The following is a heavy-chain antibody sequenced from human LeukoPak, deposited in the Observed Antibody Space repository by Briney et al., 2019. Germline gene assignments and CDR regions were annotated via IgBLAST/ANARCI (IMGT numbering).Heavy chain of an antibody. CDR2: IYYSGST. J-gene: IGHJ6*02. CDR1: GGSISSYY. CDR3: AREGSSSKLGYYGMDV. Sequence: SETLSLTCTVSGGSISSYYWSWIRQPPGKGLEWIGYIYYSGSTNYNPSLKSRVTISVDTSKNQFSLKLSSVTAADTAVYYCAREGSSSKLGYYGMDVWGQGTTVTVSS. V-gene: IGHV4-59*01. D-gene: IGHD6-13*01.